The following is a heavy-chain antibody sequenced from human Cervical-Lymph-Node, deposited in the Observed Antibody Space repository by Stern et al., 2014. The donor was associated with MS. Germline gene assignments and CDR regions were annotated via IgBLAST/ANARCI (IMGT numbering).Heavy chain of an antibody. CDR2: IWYGGSNK. CDR1: GFTFSSYG. D-gene: IGHD2-15*01. CDR3: ARDRHDLGYCSGGSCYLPDS. V-gene: IGHV3-33*01. J-gene: IGHJ4*02. Sequence: VQLLESGGGVVQPGRSLRLSCAASGFTFSSYGMHWVRQAPGKGLEWVAVIWYGGSNKYYADSVKGRFTISRDNSKNTLYLQMNSLRAEDTAVYYCARDRHDLGYCSGGSCYLPDSWGQGTLVTVSS.